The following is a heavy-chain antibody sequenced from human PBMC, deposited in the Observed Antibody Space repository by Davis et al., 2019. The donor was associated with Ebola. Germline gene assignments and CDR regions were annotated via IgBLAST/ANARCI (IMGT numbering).Heavy chain of an antibody. J-gene: IGHJ6*02. Sequence: SETLSLTCTVSGGSINTFYWNWIRQPPGKGLEWIGNVYHSGTTSYSPSLKSRVTISVDTSKNQFSLKLSSVTAADTAVYYCATGVLGDYVYYYYGMDVWGQGTTVTVSS. CDR2: VYHSGTT. V-gene: IGHV4-59*01. D-gene: IGHD4-17*01. CDR3: ATGVLGDYVYYYYGMDV. CDR1: GGSINTFY.